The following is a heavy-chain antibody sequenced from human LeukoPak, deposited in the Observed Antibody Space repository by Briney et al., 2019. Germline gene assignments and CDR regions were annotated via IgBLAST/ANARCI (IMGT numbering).Heavy chain of an antibody. D-gene: IGHD3-22*01. J-gene: IGHJ4*02. CDR3: AKEFRHYYDSSGYYRGFDY. CDR1: GFTFSSYA. Sequence: GSLRLSCAASGFTFSSYAMSWVRQAPGKGLEWVSAISGSGGSTYYADSVKGRFTISRDNSKNTLYLQMNSLRAEDTAVYYCAKEFRHYYDSSGYYRGFDYWGQGTLVTVSS. CDR2: ISGSGGST. V-gene: IGHV3-23*01.